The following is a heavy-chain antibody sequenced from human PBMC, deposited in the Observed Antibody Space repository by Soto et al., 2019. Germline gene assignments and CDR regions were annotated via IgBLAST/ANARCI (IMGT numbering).Heavy chain of an antibody. D-gene: IGHD2-2*01. CDR3: ARHVRYCSSTSCYVDYYYYYMDV. J-gene: IGHJ6*03. CDR2: IYPGDSDT. CDR1: GYSFTSYW. Sequence: GESLKISCKGSGYSFTSYWIGWVRQMPGKGLEWMGIIYPGDSDTRYSPSFQGQVTISADKSISTAYLQWSSLKASDTAMYYCARHVRYCSSTSCYVDYYYYYMDVWGKGTTVTVSS. V-gene: IGHV5-51*01.